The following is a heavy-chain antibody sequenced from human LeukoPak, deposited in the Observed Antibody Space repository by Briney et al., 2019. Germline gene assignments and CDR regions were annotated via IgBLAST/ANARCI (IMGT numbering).Heavy chain of an antibody. CDR2: INPNSGGS. CDR1: GYTFNAYY. V-gene: IGHV1-2*02. CDR3: ARAYSGSSPFDC. J-gene: IGHJ4*02. Sequence: AAVKVSCKTSGYTFNAYYMHWVRQAPGQGLEWMGWINPNSGGSNYAQKFQSRVTMTSDTSINTAYMELSRLISDDTAVYYCARAYSGSSPFDCWGQGTQVTVSS. D-gene: IGHD1-26*01.